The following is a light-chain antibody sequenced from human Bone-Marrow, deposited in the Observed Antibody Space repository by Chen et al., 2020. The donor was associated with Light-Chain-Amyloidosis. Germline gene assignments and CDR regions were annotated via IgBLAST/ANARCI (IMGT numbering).Light chain of an antibody. CDR2: RDT. CDR1: DLPTKY. J-gene: IGLJ2*01. Sequence: SYELTQPPSVSVSPGQTARITCSGDDLPTKYAYWYQHKPGQAPVLVIHRDTARPSGISERFSGANSWTTATLTISGVQAEDEADYHCQSADSSGTYEVIFGGGTKLTVL. V-gene: IGLV3-25*03. CDR3: QSADSSGTYEVI.